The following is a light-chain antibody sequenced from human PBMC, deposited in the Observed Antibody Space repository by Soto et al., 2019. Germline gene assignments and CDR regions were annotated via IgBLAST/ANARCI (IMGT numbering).Light chain of an antibody. V-gene: IGKV3-11*01. CDR1: LNVNSY. Sequence: LSQSPSTLSLSTGERATLSCRASLNVNSYLAWYQQKPGQAPRLLIYDASNRAAGIPARFSGSGSGTDFTLTISSLEPEDFAIYYCQQRQYWPPITFGQGTRLAIK. CDR3: QQRQYWPPIT. CDR2: DAS. J-gene: IGKJ5*01.